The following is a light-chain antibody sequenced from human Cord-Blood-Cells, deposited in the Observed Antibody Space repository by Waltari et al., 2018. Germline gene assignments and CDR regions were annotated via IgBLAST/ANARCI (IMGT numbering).Light chain of an antibody. Sequence: DIGMTQSPLSLPVTPGEPASISCRSSQSLLHSNGYNYLGWYLQKPGQSPQLLIYLGSNRACGVADRFSGSGSGTDFALKISRVEAEDVGVYDCMQALQAPATFGQGTKVEIK. CDR3: MQALQAPAT. V-gene: IGKV2-28*01. CDR1: QSLLHSNGYNY. J-gene: IGKJ1*01. CDR2: LGS.